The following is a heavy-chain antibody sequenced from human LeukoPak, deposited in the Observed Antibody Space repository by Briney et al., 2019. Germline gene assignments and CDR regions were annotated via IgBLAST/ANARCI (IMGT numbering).Heavy chain of an antibody. CDR1: GFTFSSYS. D-gene: IGHD2-2*02. V-gene: IGHV3-48*04. CDR2: ISGSSSTI. J-gene: IGHJ5*02. Sequence: GGSLRLSCAASGFTFSSYSMNWVRQAPGKGLEWVSYISGSSSTIYYADSVKGRFTISRDNAKNSLYLQMNSLRAEDTAVYYCARGIPTGIDFFDPWGQGTLVTVSS. CDR3: ARGIPTGIDFFDP.